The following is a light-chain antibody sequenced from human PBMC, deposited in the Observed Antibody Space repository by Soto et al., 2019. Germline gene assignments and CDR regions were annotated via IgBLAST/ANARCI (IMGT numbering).Light chain of an antibody. Sequence: QSVLTQPPSVSAAPGQRVTISCSGSSSNIGNNFVSWYQQFPGTAPKVLIYGNDKRPSGISDRFSASTSVTSATLVITGLLTGDEADYYCGAWDSSLSAQYVFGTGTKVTVL. CDR3: GAWDSSLSAQYV. CDR2: GND. J-gene: IGLJ1*01. V-gene: IGLV1-51*01. CDR1: SSNIGNNF.